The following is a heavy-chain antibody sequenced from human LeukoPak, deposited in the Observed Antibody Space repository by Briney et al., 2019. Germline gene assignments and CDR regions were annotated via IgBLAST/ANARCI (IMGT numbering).Heavy chain of an antibody. D-gene: IGHD2-2*01. Sequence: ASVKVSCKASGYTFTSYGISWVRQAPGQVLEWMGWINPNSGGTNYAQKFQGRVTMTRDTSISTAYMELSRLRSDDTAVYYCARVHGTAATSNYYYYYGMDVWGQGTTVTVSS. CDR3: ARVHGTAATSNYYYYYGMDV. CDR1: GYTFTSYG. J-gene: IGHJ6*02. V-gene: IGHV1-2*02. CDR2: INPNSGGT.